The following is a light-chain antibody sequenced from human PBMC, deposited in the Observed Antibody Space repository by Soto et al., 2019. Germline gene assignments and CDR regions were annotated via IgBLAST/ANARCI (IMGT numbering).Light chain of an antibody. CDR2: DAS. J-gene: IGKJ2*01. Sequence: ESVLTQSPATLSLSPGERATLSCRASQSVSSYLAWYQQKPGQAPRLLIYDASNRATGIPARFSGSGSGTDFTLTINSLEPEDFAVYYCQQRSNWPPVYTFGQGTKLEIK. V-gene: IGKV3-11*01. CDR1: QSVSSY. CDR3: QQRSNWPPVYT.